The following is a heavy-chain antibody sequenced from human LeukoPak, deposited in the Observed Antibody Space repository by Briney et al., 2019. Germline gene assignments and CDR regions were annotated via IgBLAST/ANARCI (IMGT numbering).Heavy chain of an antibody. CDR2: IYTSGST. Sequence: SETLSLTCTVSGYSISSDYYWGWVRQPPGKGLEWIGRIYTSGSTNYNPSLKSRVTMSVDTSKNQFSLKLSSVTAADTAVYYCARDRDGYITGYFDYWGQGTLVTVSS. CDR1: GYSISSDYY. D-gene: IGHD5-24*01. CDR3: ARDRDGYITGYFDY. V-gene: IGHV4-38-2*02. J-gene: IGHJ4*02.